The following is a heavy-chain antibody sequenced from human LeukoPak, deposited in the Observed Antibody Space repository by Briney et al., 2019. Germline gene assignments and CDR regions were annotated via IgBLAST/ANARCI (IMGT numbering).Heavy chain of an antibody. CDR3: AREPLPSVAGMNYYYMDV. CDR2: INPNSGGT. D-gene: IGHD6-19*01. V-gene: IGHV1-2*02. CDR1: GYTFTNYY. J-gene: IGHJ6*03. Sequence: ASVKVSCKASGYTFTNYYVHWVRQAPGQGLEWMGWINPNSGGTNYAQKFQGRVTMTRDTSISTAYMELRRLRSDDTAVYYCAREPLPSVAGMNYYYMDVWGKGTTVTISS.